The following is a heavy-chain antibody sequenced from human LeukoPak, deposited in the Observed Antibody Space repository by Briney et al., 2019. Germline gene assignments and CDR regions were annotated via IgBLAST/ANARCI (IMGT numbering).Heavy chain of an antibody. V-gene: IGHV3-7*01. D-gene: IGHD3-22*01. CDR2: INGDGSRK. CDR1: GFTFTTYW. J-gene: IGHJ4*02. Sequence: GGSLRLSCAASGFTFTTYWMAWVRQAPEKGLEWVANINGDGSRKNYLDSVKSRFTISRDNSKNSVYLQMNSLRAEDTAVYYCARDPPHRFTMIEKDSWGQGTLVTVSS. CDR3: ARDPPHRFTMIEKDS.